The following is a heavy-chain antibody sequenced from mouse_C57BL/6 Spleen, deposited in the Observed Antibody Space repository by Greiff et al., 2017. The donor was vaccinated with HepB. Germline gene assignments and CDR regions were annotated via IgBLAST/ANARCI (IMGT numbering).Heavy chain of an antibody. Sequence: EVKLVESGGGLVKPGGSLKLSCAASGFTFSSYAMSWVRQTPEKRLEWVATSSDGGSYTYYPDNVKGRFTISRDNAKNNLYLQMSHLKSEDTAMYYCARDDRYYGSSYRYFDVWGTGTTVTVSS. D-gene: IGHD1-1*01. CDR1: GFTFSSYA. CDR3: ARDDRYYGSSYRYFDV. CDR2: SSDGGSYT. J-gene: IGHJ1*03. V-gene: IGHV5-4*01.